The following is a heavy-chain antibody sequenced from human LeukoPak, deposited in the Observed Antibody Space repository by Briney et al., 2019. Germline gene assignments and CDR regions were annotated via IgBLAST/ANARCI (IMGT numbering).Heavy chain of an antibody. Sequence: GASVKVSCKASGYTFTSYDINWVRQAPGQGLEWMGWMNPTSGHTGYAQKFQGRVTMTRGTSISTAYMELNSLTSEDTAVYYCARSPVGVRKKHDFWGQGTLVIVSS. CDR1: GYTFTSYD. CDR3: ARSPVGVRKKHDF. CDR2: MNPTSGHT. D-gene: IGHD3-10*01. V-gene: IGHV1-8*01. J-gene: IGHJ4*02.